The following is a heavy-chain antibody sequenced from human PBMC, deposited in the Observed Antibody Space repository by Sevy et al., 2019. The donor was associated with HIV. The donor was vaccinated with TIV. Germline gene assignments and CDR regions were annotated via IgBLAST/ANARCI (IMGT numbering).Heavy chain of an antibody. V-gene: IGHV3-30*18. CDR3: AXPXYDFXSGYPPXDX. J-gene: IGHJ4*02. D-gene: IGHD3-3*01. CDR1: XXXFSXYG. CDR2: ISXXGXNK. Sequence: GGSLRLSCAASXXXFSXYGMHWVRXAXGKXLEXXXXISXXGXNKYYADSVKGRFTISRDNSKNKLYLQMNSLRAKDTAVDYCAXPXYDFXSGYPPXDXWGQGTLVTVSS.